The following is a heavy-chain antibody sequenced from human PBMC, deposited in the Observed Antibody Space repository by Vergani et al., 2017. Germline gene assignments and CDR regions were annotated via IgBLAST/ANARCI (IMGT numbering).Heavy chain of an antibody. Sequence: QVQLVQSWAAVKKPWASVKVSCKASGYTLTDYYMHWVRQAPGQGLEWMVWINPHNGVTNYAQKFQGGVTMTRDTSISTASMELNRLRSDDTAVYYCARVAFTAVALVRFDYWGQGTLVTVSS. V-gene: IGHV1-2*02. CDR2: INPHNGVT. CDR3: ARVAFTAVALVRFDY. J-gene: IGHJ4*02. D-gene: IGHD5-18*01. CDR1: GYTLTDYY.